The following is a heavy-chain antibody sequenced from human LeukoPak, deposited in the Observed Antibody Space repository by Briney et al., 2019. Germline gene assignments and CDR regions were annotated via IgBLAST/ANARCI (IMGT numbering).Heavy chain of an antibody. J-gene: IGHJ6*03. D-gene: IGHD3-10*01. CDR1: GGTFSSYA. V-gene: IGHV1-69*05. Sequence: GASVKVSCKASGGTFSSYAISWVRQAPGQGLEWMGGIIPIFGTANYAQKFQGRVTITTDESTSTAYMELSSLRSEDTAVYYCAKTERKMSITMVRDYYYYMDVWGKGATVTVSS. CDR2: IIPIFGTA. CDR3: AKTERKMSITMVRDYYYYMDV.